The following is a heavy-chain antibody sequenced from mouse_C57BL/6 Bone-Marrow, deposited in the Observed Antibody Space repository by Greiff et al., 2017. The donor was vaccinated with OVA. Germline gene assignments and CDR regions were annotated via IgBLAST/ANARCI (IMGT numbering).Heavy chain of an antibody. D-gene: IGHD2-1*01. V-gene: IGHV5-6*01. Sequence: EVKLVESGGDLVKPGGSLKLSCAASGFTFSSYGMSWVRQTPDKRLEWVATISSGGSYTYYPDSVKGRFTISRDNAKNTLYLQMSSLKSEDTAMYYCARPSTGFYYFDYWGQGTTLTVSS. J-gene: IGHJ2*01. CDR3: ARPSTGFYYFDY. CDR1: GFTFSSYG. CDR2: ISSGGSYT.